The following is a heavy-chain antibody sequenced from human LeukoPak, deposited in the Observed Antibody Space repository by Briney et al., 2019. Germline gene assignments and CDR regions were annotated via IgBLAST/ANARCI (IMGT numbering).Heavy chain of an antibody. CDR3: AKVDRGDYSSSPVPYYNYYMNV. J-gene: IGHJ6*03. CDR1: GFTFSYYS. Sequence: KTGGSLRLSCAASGFTFSYYSMNWVRQAPGRGLEWVSCISSSSSLIFYSDSARGRFTISRDNAKNLLYLHMNSLRVEDTAVYYCAKVDRGDYSSSPVPYYNYYMNVWGKGTTVTVSS. V-gene: IGHV3-21*01. CDR2: ISSSSSLI. D-gene: IGHD6-13*01.